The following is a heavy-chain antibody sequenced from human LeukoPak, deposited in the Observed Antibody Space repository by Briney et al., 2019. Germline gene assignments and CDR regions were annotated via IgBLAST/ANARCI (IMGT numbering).Heavy chain of an antibody. Sequence: ASVKVSCKXSGGTFSSYAISWVRQAPRQGLEWMGRIIPIFGTANYAQKFQGRVTITTDESTSTAYMELSSLRSEDTAVYYCARDLGSGDIVVVPAAIGFPNWFDPWGQGTLVTVSS. V-gene: IGHV1-69*05. CDR3: ARDLGSGDIVVVPAAIGFPNWFDP. J-gene: IGHJ5*02. CDR2: IIPIFGTA. CDR1: GGTFSSYA. D-gene: IGHD2-2*02.